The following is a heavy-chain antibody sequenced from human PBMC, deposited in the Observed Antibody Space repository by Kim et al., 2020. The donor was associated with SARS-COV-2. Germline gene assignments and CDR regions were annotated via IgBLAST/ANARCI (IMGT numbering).Heavy chain of an antibody. CDR3: ASHQDIAAGYYYGMDV. Sequence: SVKVSCKASGGTFSSYAISWVRQAPGQGLEWMGGIIPIFGTANYAQKFQGRVTITADESTSTAYMELSSLRSEDTAVYYCASHQDIAAGYYYGMDVWGQGTTVTVSS. V-gene: IGHV1-69*13. J-gene: IGHJ6*02. CDR1: GGTFSSYA. CDR2: IIPIFGTA. D-gene: IGHD6-13*01.